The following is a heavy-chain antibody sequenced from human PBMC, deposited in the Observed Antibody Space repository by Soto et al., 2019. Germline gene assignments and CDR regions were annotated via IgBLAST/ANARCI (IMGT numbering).Heavy chain of an antibody. CDR3: ARHDPRIAAAGSNWFDP. CDR1: GGSISSYY. D-gene: IGHD6-13*01. CDR2: IYYSGST. Sequence: PSETLSLTCTVSGGSISSYYWSWIRQPPGKGLEWIGYIYYSGSTNYNPSLKSRVTISVDTSKNQFSLKLSSVTAADTAVYYCARHDPRIAAAGSNWFDPWGQGTRVTVS. J-gene: IGHJ5*02. V-gene: IGHV4-59*08.